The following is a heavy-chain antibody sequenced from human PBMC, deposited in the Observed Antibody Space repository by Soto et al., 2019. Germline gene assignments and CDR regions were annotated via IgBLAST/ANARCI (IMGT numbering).Heavy chain of an antibody. J-gene: IGHJ6*03. D-gene: IGHD3-9*01. CDR2: IYRSGST. CDR3: ARTHSPLVSDYYYYMDV. Sequence: TLSLTCTVSGDSVRNQYWSWIRRPPGRGLEWIGYIYRSGSTKYNPSLKSRLTISVDTSKNQFSLKLSSVTAADTAVYYCARTHSPLVSDYYYYMDVWGKGTTVTVSS. CDR1: GDSVRNQY. V-gene: IGHV4-4*09.